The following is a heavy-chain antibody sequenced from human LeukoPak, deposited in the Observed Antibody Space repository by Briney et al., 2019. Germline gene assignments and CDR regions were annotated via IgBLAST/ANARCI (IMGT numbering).Heavy chain of an antibody. CDR1: GYTFTIYD. CDR3: ARARRVAVAGVDY. D-gene: IGHD6-19*01. V-gene: IGHV1-8*01. J-gene: IGHJ4*02. Sequence: VASVKVSCKASGYTFTIYDINWVRQATGQGLEWMGWMNPNSGNTGYAQKFQGRVTMTRNTSISTAYMELSSLRSEDTAVYYCARARRVAVAGVDYWGQGTLVTVSS. CDR2: MNPNSGNT.